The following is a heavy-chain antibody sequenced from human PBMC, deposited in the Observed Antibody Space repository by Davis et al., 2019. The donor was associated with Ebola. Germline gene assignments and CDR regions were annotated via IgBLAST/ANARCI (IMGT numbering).Heavy chain of an antibody. CDR2: IKTKDYGETT. CDR1: SFTVGDAW. D-gene: IGHD3-22*01. J-gene: IGHJ4*02. V-gene: IGHV3-15*07. CDR3: TTDLIKYYNDTGLYVFDY. Sequence: GESLKISCAASSFTVGDAWMNWVRQAPGKGLEWVGRIKTKDYGETTDYAAPVKGRFFISRDDSKNTLYLQMNSLKTEDTAVYYCTTDLIKYYNDTGLYVFDYWGQGTLVTVSS.